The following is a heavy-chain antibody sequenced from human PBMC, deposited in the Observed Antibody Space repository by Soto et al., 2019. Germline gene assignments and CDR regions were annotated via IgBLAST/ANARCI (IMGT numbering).Heavy chain of an antibody. CDR3: AKDCGPRDGYSPDYYGMDV. V-gene: IGHV3-23*01. D-gene: IGHD5-18*01. CDR1: GFTFSSYA. J-gene: IGHJ6*02. Sequence: GGSLRLSCAASGFTFSSYAMSWVRQAPGKGLEWVSAISGSGGSTYYADSVKGRFTISIDTSKNTLYLQMNSLRAEDTAVYYCAKDCGPRDGYSPDYYGMDVWGQGTTVTVSS. CDR2: ISGSGGST.